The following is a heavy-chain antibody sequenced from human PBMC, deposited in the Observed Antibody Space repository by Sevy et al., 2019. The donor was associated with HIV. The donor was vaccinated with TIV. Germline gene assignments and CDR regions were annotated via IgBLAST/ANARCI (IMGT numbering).Heavy chain of an antibody. CDR2: IKSQIDGATK. J-gene: IGHJ3*01. CDR1: GFTFFNAW. CDR3: TTDAPGRGSNRDAFDV. Sequence: GGSLRLSCAASGFTFFNAWMNWVRQAPGKGLEWVGRIKSQIDGATKDYAAPVEGRLTISRDDSRDTLYLQMNRLKAEDTAVYYCTTDAPGRGSNRDAFDVWGQGTLVTVSS. V-gene: IGHV3-15*07. D-gene: IGHD3-16*01.